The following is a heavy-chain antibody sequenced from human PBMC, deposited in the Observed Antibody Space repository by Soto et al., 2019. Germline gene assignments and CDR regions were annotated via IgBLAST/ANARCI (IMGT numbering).Heavy chain of an antibody. J-gene: IGHJ4*02. D-gene: IGHD2-2*01. CDR3: ARDGPRDQSDY. V-gene: IGHV3-21*01. CDR1: GFTFSSYS. CDR2: ISSSSSYI. Sequence: EVQLVESGGGLVKPGGSLRLSCAASGFTFSSYSMNWVRQAPGKGLEWVSSISSSSSYIYYADSVKGRFTISRDNAKNSLYLQMNSLRAEDTAVYYCARDGPRDQSDYWGQGTLVTVSS.